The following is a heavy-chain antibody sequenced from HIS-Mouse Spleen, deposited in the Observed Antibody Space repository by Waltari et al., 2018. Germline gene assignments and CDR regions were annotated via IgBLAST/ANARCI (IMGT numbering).Heavy chain of an antibody. V-gene: IGHV3-30*18. CDR3: AKASSGWLDY. CDR2: ISYDGSNK. CDR1: GFTFRSYG. Sequence: QVQLVESGGGVVQPGRSLRLSCSASGFTFRSYGMHWVRQAPGKGVEWVAVISYDGSNKYYADSVKGRFTISRDNSKNTLYLQMNSLRAEDTAVYYCAKASSGWLDYWGQGTLVTVSS. J-gene: IGHJ4*02. D-gene: IGHD6-19*01.